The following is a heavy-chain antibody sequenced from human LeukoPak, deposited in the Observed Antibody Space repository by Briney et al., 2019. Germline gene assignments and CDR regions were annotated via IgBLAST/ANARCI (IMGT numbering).Heavy chain of an antibody. CDR1: GGSISSGDYY. V-gene: IGHV4-30-4*08. CDR3: ATARLYGGASRGAYWYFDL. CDR2: ICYSGST. J-gene: IGHJ2*01. Sequence: SETLSLTCTVSGGSISSGDYYWCWIRQPPGKGLEWIGYICYSGSTYYKPSLKSRLTISADTSKNHFSLKLSSVTAADTAVYYCATARLYGGASRGAYWYFDLWGRGTLVTVSS. D-gene: IGHD4/OR15-4a*01.